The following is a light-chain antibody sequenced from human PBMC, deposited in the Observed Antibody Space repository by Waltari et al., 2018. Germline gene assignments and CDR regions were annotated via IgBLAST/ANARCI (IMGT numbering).Light chain of an antibody. CDR3: QQYNNWPPWT. CDR2: GAS. CDR1: QDTSHN. V-gene: IGKV3-15*01. J-gene: IGKJ1*01. Sequence: EIVMTPSPATLSVSPGERATLSCRASQDTSHNLAWSQHKLGQAPRLLIYGASTRATGIPARFSGSGSGTEFTLTISSMQSEDFAVYYCQQYNNWPPWTFGRGTKVEIK.